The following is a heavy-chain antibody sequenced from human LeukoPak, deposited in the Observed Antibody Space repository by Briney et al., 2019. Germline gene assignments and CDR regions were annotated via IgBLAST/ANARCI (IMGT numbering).Heavy chain of an antibody. CDR1: GVSMSSGGNY. J-gene: IGHJ4*02. Sequence: SQTLSLTCTVSGVSMSSGGNYWSWIRQHPGKGLEWIGYIYYSGTNQYNPSFKSRITISVDASKNQFSLRLSSVTVADTAVYFCARTGARYFDFWGWGTLVTVSS. CDR2: IYYSGTN. D-gene: IGHD1-14*01. CDR3: ARTGARYFDF. V-gene: IGHV4-31*03.